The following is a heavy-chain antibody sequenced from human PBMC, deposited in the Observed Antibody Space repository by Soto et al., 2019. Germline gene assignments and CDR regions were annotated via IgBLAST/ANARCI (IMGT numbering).Heavy chain of an antibody. CDR3: ARASENYDFWSGGYYFDY. D-gene: IGHD3-3*01. J-gene: IGHJ4*02. CDR2: IGTAGDT. V-gene: IGHV3-13*01. Sequence: GSLRLSCSASGFTFISYDMHWFRQATLKVLECFSAIGTAGDTYYPGSVKGRFTISRENAKNSLYLQMNSLRAGDTAVYYCARASENYDFWSGGYYFDYWGQGTLVTVSS. CDR1: GFTFISYD.